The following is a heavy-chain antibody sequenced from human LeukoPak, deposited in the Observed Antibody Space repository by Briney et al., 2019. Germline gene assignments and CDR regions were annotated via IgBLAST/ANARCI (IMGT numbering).Heavy chain of an antibody. CDR3: ARAFTAGDDY. V-gene: IGHV3-74*01. CDR2: INSDGSIT. CDR1: GFTFSSYW. Sequence: GGSLRLSCAASGFTFSSYWMHWVRQAPGKGLVWVSRINSDGSITTYADSVKGRVTISRDNAKNTLYLQMNSLRAEDTAVYYFARAFTAGDDYWGPGTLVTVSS. J-gene: IGHJ4*02. D-gene: IGHD1-14*01.